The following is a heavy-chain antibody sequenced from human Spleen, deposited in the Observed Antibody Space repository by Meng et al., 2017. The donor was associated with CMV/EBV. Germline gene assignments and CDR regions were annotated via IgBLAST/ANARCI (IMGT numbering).Heavy chain of an antibody. CDR2: ISHGSGST. CDR1: GFTFSGHA. CDR3: ARSSGWYKYYFDY. D-gene: IGHD6-19*01. V-gene: IGHV3-23*01. J-gene: IGHJ4*02. Sequence: GESLKISCAASGFTFSGHAMSWVRQAPGKGLEWVSSISHGSGSTYYADSVKGRFTISRDNSKNTLYLQMNSLRAEDTAVYYCARSSGWYKYYFDYWGQGSLVTVSS.